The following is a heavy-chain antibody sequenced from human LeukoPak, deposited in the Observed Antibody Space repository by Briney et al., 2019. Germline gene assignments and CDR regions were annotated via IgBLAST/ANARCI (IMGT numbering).Heavy chain of an antibody. Sequence: GGSLRLSCAASGFTFIDYGFHWVRQAPDKGLHWVAFIMFDGSKTYYADSVKGRFTISRDNSRNILNLQMNSLRVEDTAVYYCARAASTSGYSRFLDFWGQGTLVTVSS. CDR2: IMFDGSKT. CDR3: ARAASTSGYSRFLDF. D-gene: IGHD5-18*01. J-gene: IGHJ4*02. V-gene: IGHV3-30*02. CDR1: GFTFIDYG.